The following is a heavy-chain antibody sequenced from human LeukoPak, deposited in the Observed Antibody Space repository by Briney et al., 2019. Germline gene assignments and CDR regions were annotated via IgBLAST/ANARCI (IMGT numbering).Heavy chain of an antibody. CDR2: IYHGGIT. D-gene: IGHD1-26*01. CDR1: GYSISSGYY. J-gene: IGHJ4*02. V-gene: IGHV4-38-2*01. Sequence: ETLSLTRAVSGYSISSGYYWGWIRQPPGKGLEWIASIYHGGITYYTPSLKSRVTISVDTSKSQFSVKLSSVSATDTDVYYCASGLALVGAKDYWGQGTLVTVSS. CDR3: ASGLALVGAKDY.